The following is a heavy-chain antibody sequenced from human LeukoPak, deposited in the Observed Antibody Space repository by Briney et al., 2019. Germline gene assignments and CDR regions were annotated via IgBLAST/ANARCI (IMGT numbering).Heavy chain of an antibody. V-gene: IGHV3-20*04. CDR1: GFTFDDYG. CDR3: AKAHLPFGVVITIDY. CDR2: INWNGGST. J-gene: IGHJ4*02. Sequence: RPGGSLRLSCAASGFTFDDYGMSWVRQAPGKGLEWVSGINWNGGSTGYADSVKGRFTISRDNAKNSLYLQMNSLGAEATALYYCAKAHLPFGVVITIDYWGQGTLVTVSS. D-gene: IGHD3-3*01.